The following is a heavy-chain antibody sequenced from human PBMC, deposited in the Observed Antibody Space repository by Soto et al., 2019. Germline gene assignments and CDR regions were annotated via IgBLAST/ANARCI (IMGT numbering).Heavy chain of an antibody. V-gene: IGHV4-38-2*01. CDR1: GYSISSGYY. D-gene: IGHD3-22*01. J-gene: IGHJ4*02. Sequence: PSETLSLTCAVSGYSISSGYYWAWIRQPPEKGLEWIGSIYHSGSNYYNPSLKSRVTISVDTSKSQFSLKLSSVTAADTAVYDCARWDSSDYGFDYWGQGTLVTVSS. CDR3: ARWDSSDYGFDY. CDR2: IYHSGSN.